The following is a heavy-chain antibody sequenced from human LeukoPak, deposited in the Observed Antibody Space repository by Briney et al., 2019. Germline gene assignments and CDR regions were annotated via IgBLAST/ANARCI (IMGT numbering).Heavy chain of an antibody. CDR3: ARGMADYVWGSYRYIGDY. J-gene: IGHJ4*02. V-gene: IGHV3-48*03. CDR1: GFTFSTYE. D-gene: IGHD3-16*02. Sequence: GGSLRLSCAASGFTFSTYEMNWVRQAPGKGLEWVSYISSSGNTIYYADSVKGRLTISRDNAKNSLYLQMNSLRAEDTAVYYCARGMADYVWGSYRYIGDYWGQGTLVTVSS. CDR2: ISSSGNTI.